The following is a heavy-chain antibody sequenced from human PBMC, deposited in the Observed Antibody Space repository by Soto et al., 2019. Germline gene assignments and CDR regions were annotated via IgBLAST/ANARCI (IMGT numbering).Heavy chain of an antibody. CDR1: GGTFSSYT. D-gene: IGHD6-19*01. J-gene: IGHJ4*02. V-gene: IGHV1-69*02. CDR2: IIPILGIA. CDR3: AGSVAVPAEFDY. Sequence: SVKVSCKASGGTFSSYTISWVRQAPGQGLEWMGRIIPILGIANYAQKFQGRVTITRDTSASTAYMELSSLRSEDTAVYYCAGSVAVPAEFDYWGQGTLVTVSS.